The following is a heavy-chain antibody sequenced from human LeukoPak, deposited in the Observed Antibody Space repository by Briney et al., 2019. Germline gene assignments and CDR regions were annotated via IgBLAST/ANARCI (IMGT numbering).Heavy chain of an antibody. CDR2: IYYSGST. CDR3: ASNGYCSGGSCYLNFDY. Sequence: PSQTLSLTCTVSGGSISSGGYYWSWIRQHPGKGLEWIGYIYYSGSTYYNPSLKSRVTISVDTSKNQFSLKLSSVTAADTAAYYCASNGYCSGGSCYLNFDYWGQGTLVTVSS. V-gene: IGHV4-31*03. D-gene: IGHD2-15*01. CDR1: GGSISSGGYY. J-gene: IGHJ4*02.